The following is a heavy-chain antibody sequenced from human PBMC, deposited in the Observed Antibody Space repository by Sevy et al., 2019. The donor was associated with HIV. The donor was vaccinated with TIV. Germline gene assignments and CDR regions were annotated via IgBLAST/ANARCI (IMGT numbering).Heavy chain of an antibody. D-gene: IGHD2-8*01. CDR3: AREGCTQPHDY. CDR1: GFTFAKYS. Sequence: GGSLRLSCAASGFTFAKYSMSWVRQAPGKGLEWVSTFSFGGGRINYAVTVKGEFTNSRDDSKNTLFLQMNSLGAEDTATDFCAREGCTQPHDYWGQGTLVTVSS. J-gene: IGHJ4*02. V-gene: IGHV3-23*01. CDR2: FSFGGGRI.